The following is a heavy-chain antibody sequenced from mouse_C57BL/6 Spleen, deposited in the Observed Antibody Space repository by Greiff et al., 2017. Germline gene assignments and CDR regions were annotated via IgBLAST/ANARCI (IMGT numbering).Heavy chain of an antibody. CDR3: ARVYYGYLYYCDY. J-gene: IGHJ2*02. CDR1: GFAFSSYD. V-gene: IGHV5-12-1*01. D-gene: IGHD2-2*01. CDR2: FSSGGGST. Sequence: EVKLVESGGGLVKPGGSLKLSCAASGFAFSSYDMSWVRQTPEKRLEWVAYFSSGGGSTYYPDTVKGRFSISRDNAKNNLYLQMGSLQSEDTAVYYGARVYYGYLYYCDYWGQGTSRTVSS.